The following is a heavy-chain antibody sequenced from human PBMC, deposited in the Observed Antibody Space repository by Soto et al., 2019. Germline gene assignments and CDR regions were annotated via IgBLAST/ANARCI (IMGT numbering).Heavy chain of an antibody. CDR2: IFHSGNA. CDR1: GGSMRNVY. J-gene: IGHJ4*02. CDR3: ARSAEDYAGNSGEFDY. D-gene: IGHD4-17*01. V-gene: IGHV4-59*12. Sequence: SETLSLTCTVSGGSMRNVYWSWIRQPPGKRLEWIGFIFHSGNAKYNPSLKSRVTISIDTSKSQFSLSLDSVTAADTAVYYCARSAEDYAGNSGEFDYWGQGTLVTVSS.